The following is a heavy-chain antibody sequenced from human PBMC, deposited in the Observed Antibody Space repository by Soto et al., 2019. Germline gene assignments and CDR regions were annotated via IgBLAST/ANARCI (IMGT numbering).Heavy chain of an antibody. V-gene: IGHV4-31*03. CDR1: GVSISTGGYY. Sequence: QVQLQESGPGLVKPSQTLSLTCTVSGVSISTGGYYWSWIRQHPGRGLEWIGYIYHSGMTFSNPSLQSRVAISIDTSKNMFSLKLSSVTAADTAVYYCATVRWELHDAFDIWGQGTMVSVSS. D-gene: IGHD1-26*01. CDR3: ATVRWELHDAFDI. J-gene: IGHJ3*02. CDR2: IYHSGMT.